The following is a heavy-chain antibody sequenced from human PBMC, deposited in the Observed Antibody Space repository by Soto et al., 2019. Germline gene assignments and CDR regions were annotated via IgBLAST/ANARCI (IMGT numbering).Heavy chain of an antibody. CDR2: IYPRNSET. J-gene: IGHJ4*02. CDR1: GYAFINFW. V-gene: IGHV5-51*01. CDR3: ARPGGSGTYYKFEF. Sequence: GESLKISCQVSGYAFINFWVAWVRQMPGKGLEWMGTIYPRNSETRYSPSFQGQVTMSVDRSTSTAYLEWDSLKASDTAIYFCARPGGSGTYYKFEFWGQGTPVTVS. D-gene: IGHD3-10*01.